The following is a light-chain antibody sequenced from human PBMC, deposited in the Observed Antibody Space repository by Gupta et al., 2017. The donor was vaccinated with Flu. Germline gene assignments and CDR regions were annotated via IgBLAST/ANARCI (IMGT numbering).Light chain of an antibody. CDR2: TGT. V-gene: IGLV2-14*01. J-gene: IGLJ1*01. Sequence: YTGTHRPSGISNRFSGSKSGLTASLTITGLQTDDEADYYCSSYTTSSTEVFGSGTRVTVL. CDR3: SSYTTSSTEV.